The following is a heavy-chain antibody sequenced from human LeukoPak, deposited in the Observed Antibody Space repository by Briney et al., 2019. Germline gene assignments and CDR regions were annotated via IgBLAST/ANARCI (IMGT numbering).Heavy chain of an antibody. D-gene: IGHD3-22*01. J-gene: IGHJ4*02. CDR3: ARDSDYYDSSGYYYVFDY. Sequence: AGGSLRLSCAASGFTFSSYWMSWVRQAPGKGLEWVANIKQDGSEKYYVDSVKGRFTISRDNAKNSLYLQMNSLRAEDTAVYYCARDSDYYDSSGYYYVFDYWGQGTLVTVSS. CDR1: GFTFSSYW. CDR2: IKQDGSEK. V-gene: IGHV3-7*01.